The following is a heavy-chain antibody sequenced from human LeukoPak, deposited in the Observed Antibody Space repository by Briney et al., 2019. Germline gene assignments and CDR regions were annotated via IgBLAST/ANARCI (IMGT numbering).Heavy chain of an antibody. CDR2: ISAYNGDT. D-gene: IGHD3-10*01. CDR1: GYTFTGYG. CDR3: ARLLWFGKPYFDY. J-gene: IGHJ4*02. V-gene: IGHV1-18*01. Sequence: ASVKVSCKASGYTFTGYGISWVRQAPGQGLEWMGWISAYNGDTKFAQKLQGRVTMTTDTSTSTAFMELRSLRSDDTAVYYCARLLWFGKPYFDYWGQGTLVTVSS.